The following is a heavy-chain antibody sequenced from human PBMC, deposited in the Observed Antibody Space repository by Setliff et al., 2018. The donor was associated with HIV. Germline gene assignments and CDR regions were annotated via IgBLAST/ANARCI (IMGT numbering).Heavy chain of an antibody. J-gene: IGHJ5*02. D-gene: IGHD2-2*01. CDR2: VYYSGST. CDR1: GGSFSSSSSY. V-gene: IGHV4-39*07. CDR3: ARGLGGYCSSVSCYEADH. Sequence: SETLSLTCTVSGGSFSSSSSYWGWIRQPPGKGLEWIGSVYYSGSTYYNPSLKSRVTTSVDTSKNQFSLRLSSVTAGDTAVYYCARGLGGYCSSVSCYEADHWGQGTLVTVSS.